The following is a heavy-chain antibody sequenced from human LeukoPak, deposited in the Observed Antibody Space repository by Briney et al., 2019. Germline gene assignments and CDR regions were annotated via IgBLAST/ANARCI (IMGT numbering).Heavy chain of an antibody. J-gene: IGHJ3*02. CDR3: ARTLVFPKWGYDAFDI. Sequence: GESLKISCKGSGYSFTSYWIGWVRQMPGKGLEGMGIIYPGDSDARYSPSFQGQVTISADKSISTAYLQWSSLKASDTAMYYCARTLVFPKWGYDAFDIWGQGTMATVSS. V-gene: IGHV5-51*01. CDR1: GYSFTSYW. D-gene: IGHD2-15*01. CDR2: IYPGDSDA.